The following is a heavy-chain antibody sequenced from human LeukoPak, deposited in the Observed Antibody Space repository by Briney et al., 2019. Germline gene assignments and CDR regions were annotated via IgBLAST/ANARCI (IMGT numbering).Heavy chain of an antibody. V-gene: IGHV4-39*07. CDR2: IYYRGST. D-gene: IGHD5-24*01. CDR3: ARVGRWLQIADY. Sequence: SETLSLTCTVSGGSISSSSYYWGWIRQPPGKGLEWIGSIYYRGSTYYNLSLKSRVTISVDTSKNQFSLNLNSVTAADTAVYYCARVGRWLQIADYWGQGTLVTVSS. J-gene: IGHJ4*02. CDR1: GGSISSSSYY.